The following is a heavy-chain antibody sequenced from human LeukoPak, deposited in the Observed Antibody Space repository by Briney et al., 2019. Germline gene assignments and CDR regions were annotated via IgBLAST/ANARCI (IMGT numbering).Heavy chain of an antibody. CDR1: GFTFSSYA. V-gene: IGHV3-23*01. J-gene: IGHJ4*02. D-gene: IGHD6-19*01. CDR3: AKDFTPFYSSGWYHDY. CDR2: ISGSGGST. Sequence: PGGSLRLSCAASGFTFSSYAMSWVRQAPGKGLEWVSAISGSGGSTYYADSVKGRFTISRDNSKNTLYLQMNSLRAEDTAVYYCAKDFTPFYSSGWYHDYWGQGTLVTVSS.